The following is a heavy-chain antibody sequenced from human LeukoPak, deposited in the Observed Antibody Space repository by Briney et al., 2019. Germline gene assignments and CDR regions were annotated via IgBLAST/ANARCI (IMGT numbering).Heavy chain of an antibody. D-gene: IGHD4-11*01. V-gene: IGHV4-39*01. CDR3: ARHLRGSVTTSPYYFDY. CDR1: GGSVGSSSYY. Sequence: PSETLSLTCAVSGGSVGSSSYYWGWIRQPPGKGLEWLGSGSYTGSTYYNPSLKSRVTIPVDTPKNQFSLRLSSVTAADTAVYYCARHLRGSVTTSPYYFDYWGQGTLVTVSS. CDR2: GSYTGST. J-gene: IGHJ4*02.